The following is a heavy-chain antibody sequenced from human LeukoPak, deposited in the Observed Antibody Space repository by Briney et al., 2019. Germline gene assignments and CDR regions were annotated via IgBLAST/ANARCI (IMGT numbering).Heavy chain of an antibody. D-gene: IGHD2-15*01. CDR3: AKQLGYCSDGSCYFPY. CDR1: GFTFSSSW. J-gene: IGHJ4*02. V-gene: IGHV3-23*01. Sequence: GGSLRLSCAVSGFTFSSSWMHWVRQAPGKGLVWVSAISNNGGYTYYADSVQGRFTISRDNSKSTLCLQMNSLRAEDTAVYYCAKQLGYCSDGSCYFPYWGQGTLVTVSS. CDR2: ISNNGGYT.